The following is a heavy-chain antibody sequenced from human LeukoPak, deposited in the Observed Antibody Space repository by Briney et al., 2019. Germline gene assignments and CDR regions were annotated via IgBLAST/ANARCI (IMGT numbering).Heavy chain of an antibody. CDR2: ISGSGGST. D-gene: IGHD3-10*01. CDR3: ARTMVRGRYFDY. Sequence: GGSLRLSCAASGFTFSSYAMSWVRQAPGKGLEWVSAISGSGGSTYYADSVKGRFTISRDNSKNTLYLQMNSLRAEDTAVYYCARTMVRGRYFDYWGQGTLVTVSS. V-gene: IGHV3-23*01. J-gene: IGHJ4*02. CDR1: GFTFSSYA.